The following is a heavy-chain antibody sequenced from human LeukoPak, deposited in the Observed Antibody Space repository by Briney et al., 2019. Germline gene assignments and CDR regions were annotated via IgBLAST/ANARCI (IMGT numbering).Heavy chain of an antibody. Sequence: PSETLSLTCTVYGGSFSGYYWSWIRQPPGKGLEWIGEINHSGNTNYNPSLKSRVSMSLDTSKNQLSPRLSSVTAADTAVYYCARGRIHSSKNYYDSSGYRYEYWGQGTLVTVSS. J-gene: IGHJ4*02. V-gene: IGHV4-34*01. CDR2: INHSGNT. CDR1: GGSFSGYY. D-gene: IGHD3-22*01. CDR3: ARGRIHSSKNYYDSSGYRYEY.